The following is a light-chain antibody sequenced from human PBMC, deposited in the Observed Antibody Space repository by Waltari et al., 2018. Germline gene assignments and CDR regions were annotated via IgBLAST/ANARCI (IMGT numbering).Light chain of an antibody. V-gene: IGKV3-11*01. CDR2: DAS. J-gene: IGKJ1*01. Sequence: PGERATLSCRASQSIGSSLAWYQQKPGQAPRLLIYDASNRATGIPARFSGSGSGTDFTLTISSLEPEDFAIYYCQQRSNWPPAFGQGTKVEI. CDR1: QSIGSS. CDR3: QQRSNWPPA.